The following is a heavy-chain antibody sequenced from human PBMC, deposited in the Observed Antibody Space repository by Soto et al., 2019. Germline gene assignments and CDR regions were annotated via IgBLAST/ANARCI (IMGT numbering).Heavy chain of an antibody. CDR3: ARDGYYYDSSGPPDY. V-gene: IGHV3-30-3*01. J-gene: IGHJ4*02. Sequence: PGGSLRLSCAASGFTFSSYAMHWVRQAPGKGLEWVAVISYDGSNKYYADSVKGRFTISRDNSKNTLYLQMNSLRAEDTAVYYCARDGYYYDSSGPPDYWGQGTLVTVSS. CDR2: ISYDGSNK. CDR1: GFTFSSYA. D-gene: IGHD3-22*01.